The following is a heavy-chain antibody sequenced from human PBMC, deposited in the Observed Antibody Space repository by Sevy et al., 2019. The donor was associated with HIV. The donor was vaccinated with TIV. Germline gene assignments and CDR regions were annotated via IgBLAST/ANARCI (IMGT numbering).Heavy chain of an antibody. CDR3: ACGGGYQLLANYYFAMDV. V-gene: IGHV1-69*13. CDR1: GGTFSSYS. D-gene: IGHD2-2*01. J-gene: IGHJ6*02. Sequence: ASVKVSCKASGGTFSSYSISWVRQAPGQGLEWMGGITRIFGTSNYAQKFQGRVTITAAESTSTAYMELSSLRSEDTAVYYCACGGGYQLLANYYFAMDVWGQGTTVTVSS. CDR2: ITRIFGTS.